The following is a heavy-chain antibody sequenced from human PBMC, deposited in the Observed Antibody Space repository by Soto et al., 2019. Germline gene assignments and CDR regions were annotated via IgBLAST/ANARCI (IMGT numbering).Heavy chain of an antibody. D-gene: IGHD2-2*01. V-gene: IGHV3-30-3*01. J-gene: IGHJ4*02. Sequence: QVQLVESGGGGVQPWGALRTFCASSGFPFRYYAMPWVRPAPGKGLEVGAVISYDGSNKYYADSVKGRFTISRDNSENTLYLQMNSLRAEDTAVYYCAPPDGSLGYWGQGTLVTVSS. CDR2: ISYDGSNK. CDR3: APPDGSLGY. CDR1: GFPFRYYA.